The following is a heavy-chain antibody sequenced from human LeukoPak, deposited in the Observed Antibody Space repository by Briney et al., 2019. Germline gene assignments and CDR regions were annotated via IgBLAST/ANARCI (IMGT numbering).Heavy chain of an antibody. V-gene: IGHV3-74*01. Sequence: GGSLRLSCAASGFTFSSYWMHWARRAPGKGLVWVSRIKNDGTATDYADSVKGRFTISRDNAKNTLYLQMNSLRAEDTGVYYCPRGSSGNYFDYWGQGTLVTVSS. D-gene: IGHD3-22*01. CDR2: IKNDGTAT. J-gene: IGHJ4*02. CDR1: GFTFSSYW. CDR3: PRGSSGNYFDY.